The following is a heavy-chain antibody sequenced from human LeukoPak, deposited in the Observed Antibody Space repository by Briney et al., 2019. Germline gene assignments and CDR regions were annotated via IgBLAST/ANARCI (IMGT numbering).Heavy chain of an antibody. CDR3: ARDGYSRAGPV. CDR1: GFTFSSFE. J-gene: IGHJ4*02. V-gene: IGHV3-48*03. D-gene: IGHD6-13*01. CDR2: ISSSGGTI. Sequence: GGSLRLSCAASGFTFSSFEMNWVRQAPGKGLEWASYISSSGGTIYYADSVKGRFSISRDNAKNSLYLQMNSLRAEDTAVYYCARDGYSRAGPVWGQGTLVTVSS.